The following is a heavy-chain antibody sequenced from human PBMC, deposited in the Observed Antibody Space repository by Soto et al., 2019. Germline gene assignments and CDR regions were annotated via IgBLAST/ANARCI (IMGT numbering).Heavy chain of an antibody. CDR2: ISSSSSTI. D-gene: IGHD5-12*01. Sequence: GGSLRLSCAASGFTFSSYSMNWVRQAPGKGLGWVSYISSSSSTIYYADSVKGRFTISRDNAKNSLYLQMNSLRAEDTAVYYCAKKLGRGYDLSPLGYWGQGTLVTVSS. J-gene: IGHJ4*02. V-gene: IGHV3-48*01. CDR1: GFTFSSYS. CDR3: AKKLGRGYDLSPLGY.